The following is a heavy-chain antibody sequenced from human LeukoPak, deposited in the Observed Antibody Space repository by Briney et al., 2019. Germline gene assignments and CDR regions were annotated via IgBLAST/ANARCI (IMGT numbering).Heavy chain of an antibody. V-gene: IGHV3-11*01. CDR2: ISSSGSTI. Sequence: GGSLRLSCAASGFTFSDYYMSWIRQAPGKGLEWVSYISSSGSTIYYADSMKGRFTISRDNAKNTLYLQMNSLRAEDTAVYYCAKDRGATAWYYFDYWGQGTLVTVSS. CDR1: GFTFSDYY. CDR3: AKDRGATAWYYFDY. D-gene: IGHD5-12*01. J-gene: IGHJ4*02.